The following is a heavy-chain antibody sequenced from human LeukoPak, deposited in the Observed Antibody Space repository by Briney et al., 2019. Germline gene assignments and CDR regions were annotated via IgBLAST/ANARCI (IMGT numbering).Heavy chain of an antibody. D-gene: IGHD1/OR15-1a*01. CDR3: REDGNEKHDVGSVKVRFTISKDNAKISMCLQMNNLRVDDTAVYYCVRDYRGGWNDY. Sequence: TGGSLRVSCAATGCTFRKHWMSRVRQTVGKGLEYGGKIREDGSEKKYVDAVKGRFTISRDNAKNTLFLHMNNVRVDDTGVYNRREDGNEKHDVGSVKVRFTISKDNAKISMCLQMNNLRVDDTAVYYCVRDYRGGWNDYWGQGTLVTVSS. J-gene: IGHJ4*02. CDR1: GCTFRKHW. V-gene: IGHV3-7*01. CDR2: IREDGSEK.